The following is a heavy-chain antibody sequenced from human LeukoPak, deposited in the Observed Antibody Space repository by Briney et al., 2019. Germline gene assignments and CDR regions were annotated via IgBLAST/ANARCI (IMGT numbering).Heavy chain of an antibody. CDR3: AKDGPRRIPYYMDV. V-gene: IGHV3-30*18. J-gene: IGHJ6*03. CDR2: ISYDGNNK. Sequence: GRSLRLSCAASGFTFSSYGMHWVRQAPGKGLEWVTVISYDGNNKYYADSVKGRFTISRDNSKNTLYLQMNSLRAEDTAVYYCAKDGPRRIPYYMDVWGKGTTVTISS. CDR1: GFTFSSYG.